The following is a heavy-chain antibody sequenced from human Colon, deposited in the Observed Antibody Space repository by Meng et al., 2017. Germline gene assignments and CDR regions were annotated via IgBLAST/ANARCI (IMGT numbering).Heavy chain of an antibody. CDR1: VGSIINGFFF. J-gene: IGHJ4*02. CDR2: VSHTGST. D-gene: IGHD1-26*01. CDR3: ARGSGTLRHFDY. Sequence: HVNLQVSGPGRVNLSQTVSITCTVCVGSIINGFFFWSWICHDPLKVLNWIGSVSHTGSTSYNPSIQSLVTISRDTPKNQFSLNLTSVTAADTAVYFCARGSGTLRHFDYWGQGTLVTASS. V-gene: IGHV4-31*01.